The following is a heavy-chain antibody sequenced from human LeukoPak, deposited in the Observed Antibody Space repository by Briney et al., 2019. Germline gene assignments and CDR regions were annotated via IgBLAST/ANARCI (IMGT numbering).Heavy chain of an antibody. V-gene: IGHV1-8*01. J-gene: IGHJ6*02. CDR3: ARPGGGSYSAGYYYYGMDV. CDR1: GYTFTSYD. Sequence: ASVKVSCKASGYTFTSYDINWVRQATGQGLEWMGWMNPNSGNTGYAQRFQGGVTMTRNTSISTAYMELSSLRSEDTAVYYCARPGGGSYSAGYYYYGMDVWGQGTTVTVSS. D-gene: IGHD1-26*01. CDR2: MNPNSGNT.